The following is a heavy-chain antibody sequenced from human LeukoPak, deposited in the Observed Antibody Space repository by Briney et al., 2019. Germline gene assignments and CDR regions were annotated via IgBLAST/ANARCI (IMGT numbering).Heavy chain of an antibody. CDR1: GYTFTGYY. J-gene: IGHJ5*02. D-gene: IGHD3-9*01. V-gene: IGHV1-2*02. Sequence: GASVKVSCKASGYTFTGYYMHWVRQAPGQGLEWMGWINPNSGGTNYAQKFQGRVTMTRDTSISTAYMELSRLRSDDTAVYYCARGPGLRYFDWISENWFDPWGQGTLVTVSS. CDR2: INPNSGGT. CDR3: ARGPGLRYFDWISENWFDP.